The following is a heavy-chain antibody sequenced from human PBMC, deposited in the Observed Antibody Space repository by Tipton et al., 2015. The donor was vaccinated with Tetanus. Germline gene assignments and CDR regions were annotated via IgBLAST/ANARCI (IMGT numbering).Heavy chain of an antibody. D-gene: IGHD1-26*01. Sequence: SLRLSCAASGFTFSNAWMSWVRQAPGKGLEWVGRIKSKTDGGTTDYAAPVKGRFTISRDDSKNTLYLQMNSLKTEDTAVYYCTTQIVGATSGWYFDLWGRGTLVTVSS. V-gene: IGHV3-15*01. CDR2: IKSKTDGGTT. CDR3: TTQIVGATSGWYFDL. J-gene: IGHJ2*01. CDR1: GFTFSNAW.